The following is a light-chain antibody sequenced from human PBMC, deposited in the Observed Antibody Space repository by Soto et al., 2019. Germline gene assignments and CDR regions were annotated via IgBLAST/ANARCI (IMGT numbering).Light chain of an antibody. Sequence: DIVMTQSPDSLAVSLGERATINCKSSQSVLNSSNNKKYLAWYQQKPGQPPKLLIYWASTRESGVPDRFSGSGSGTDFTLPISSLQAEDVAVYYCQQYYSTPWTFGQGTKVEIK. CDR2: WAS. CDR1: QSVLNSSNNKKY. J-gene: IGKJ1*01. V-gene: IGKV4-1*01. CDR3: QQYYSTPWT.